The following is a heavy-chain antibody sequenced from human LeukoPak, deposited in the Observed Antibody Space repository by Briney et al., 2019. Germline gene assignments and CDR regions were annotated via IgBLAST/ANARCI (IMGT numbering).Heavy chain of an antibody. CDR2: MNPNSGNT. J-gene: IGHJ5*02. CDR1: RYTFTIYD. CDR3: ARRPKGAVAGRNWFDP. D-gene: IGHD6-19*01. V-gene: IGHV1-8*01. Sequence: ASVKVSCKASRYTFTIYDINWVRQATGQGLEWMGRMNPNSGNTGYAQKFQGRVTMTRNTSISTAYMELSSLRSEDTAVYYCARRPKGAVAGRNWFDPWGQGTLVTVSS.